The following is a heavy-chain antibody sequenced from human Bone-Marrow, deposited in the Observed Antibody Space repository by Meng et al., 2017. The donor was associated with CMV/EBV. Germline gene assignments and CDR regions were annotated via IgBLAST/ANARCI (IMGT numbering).Heavy chain of an antibody. CDR3: ARGRRRYYVGSGSQGGYGMDV. V-gene: IGHV4-34*01. Sequence: SETLSLTCAVYGVSFSGYYWSWIRQPPGKGLEWIGEINHSGSTNYNPSLKSRVTISVDTSKNQFPLKLSSVTAADTAVYYCARGRRRYYVGSGSQGGYGMDVWGQGTTVTVSS. D-gene: IGHD3-10*01. CDR1: GVSFSGYY. CDR2: INHSGST. J-gene: IGHJ6*02.